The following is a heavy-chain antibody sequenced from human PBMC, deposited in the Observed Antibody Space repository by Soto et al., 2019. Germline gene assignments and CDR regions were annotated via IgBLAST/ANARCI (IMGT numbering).Heavy chain of an antibody. CDR1: GFSFTNSS. CDR2: IVFGSGNT. J-gene: IGHJ4*02. Sequence: SLKVSCKTPGFSFTNSSVQCVRHTNGQRLECMGWIVFGSGNTNYAQKFQGRAAFTRDLSTSTVYMEMSGLRFEDTAVYYCASLHHGHIGSYYYAYWGQGTQVTVSS. CDR3: ASLHHGHIGSYYYAY. D-gene: IGHD3-10*01. V-gene: IGHV1-58*01.